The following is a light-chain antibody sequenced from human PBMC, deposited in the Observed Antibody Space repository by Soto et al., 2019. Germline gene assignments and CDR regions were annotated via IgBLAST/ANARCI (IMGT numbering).Light chain of an antibody. Sequence: EIGLTQSPGTLSLSPGERATLSCRASQSVSSSYLAWYQQKPGQAPRLLIYGASSGATGIPDRFSGSGSGTDFTLTISRLEPEDFAVYYCQQYGSSPPYTFGQGTKLEIK. CDR2: GAS. CDR3: QQYGSSPPYT. CDR1: QSVSSSY. V-gene: IGKV3-20*01. J-gene: IGKJ2*01.